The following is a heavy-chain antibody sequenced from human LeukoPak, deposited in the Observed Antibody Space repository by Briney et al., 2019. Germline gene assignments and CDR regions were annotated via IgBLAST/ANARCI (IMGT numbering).Heavy chain of an antibody. CDR3: ARDRVGYSYGSFVY. CDR2: IYYSGST. D-gene: IGHD5-18*01. CDR1: GGSISSYY. V-gene: IGHV4-59*01. Sequence: SETLSLTCTVSGGSISSYYWSWIRQPPGKGLEWIGYIYYSGSTNYNPSLKSRVTMSVATSKNQFSLKLSSVTAADTAVYYCARDRVGYSYGSFVYWGQGTLVTVSS. J-gene: IGHJ4*02.